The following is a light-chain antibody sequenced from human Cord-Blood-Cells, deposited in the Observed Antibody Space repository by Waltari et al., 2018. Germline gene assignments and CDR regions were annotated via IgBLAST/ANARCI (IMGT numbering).Light chain of an antibody. CDR1: SSDVGGYNL. J-gene: IGLJ3*02. CDR2: EGS. CDR3: CSYAGSSTWV. V-gene: IGLV2-23*01. Sequence: QSALTQPASVSGSPGPSITIPCTGTSSDVGGYNLVSWYQQHPGKAPKLMIYEGSKRPSGVSNRFSGSKSGNTASLTISGLQAEDEADYYCCSYAGSSTWVFGGGTKLTVL.